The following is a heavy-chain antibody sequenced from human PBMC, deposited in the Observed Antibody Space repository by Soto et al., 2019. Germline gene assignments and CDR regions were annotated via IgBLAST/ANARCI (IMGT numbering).Heavy chain of an antibody. CDR3: ARTYDSSGYFYYYGMDV. Sequence: SETLSLTCTVSGGSISSYYWSWIRQPPGKGLELIGYIYYSGSTNYNPSLKSRVTVSVDTSKNQFSLKLSSVTAADTAVYYCARTYDSSGYFYYYGMDVWGQGTTVTVSS. J-gene: IGHJ6*02. D-gene: IGHD3-22*01. CDR2: IYYSGST. V-gene: IGHV4-59*01. CDR1: GGSISSYY.